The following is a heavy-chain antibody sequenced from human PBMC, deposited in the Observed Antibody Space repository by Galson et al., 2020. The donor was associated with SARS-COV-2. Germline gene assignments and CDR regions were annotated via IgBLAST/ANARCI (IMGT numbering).Heavy chain of an antibody. V-gene: IGHV3-30*04. Sequence: GGSLSLSCAASGFTFSNYVMHWVRQAPGKGPEWVAVISSDGSNSFYADSRKGRFTISRENSKSTLYLQMNSLRAEDTAVYYCARGGEWELPYYFDYWGQGNLVTVSS. CDR2: ISSDGSNS. J-gene: IGHJ4*02. D-gene: IGHD1-26*01. CDR1: GFTFSNYV. CDR3: ARGGEWELPYYFDY.